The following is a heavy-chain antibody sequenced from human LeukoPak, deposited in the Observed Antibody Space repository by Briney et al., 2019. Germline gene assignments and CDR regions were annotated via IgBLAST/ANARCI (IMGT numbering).Heavy chain of an antibody. CDR2: IYPDDSDT. CDR3: ARERSSQGYFDF. Sequence: GESLKISCQGSGYRFTSYWIGWVRQMPGKGLEWMGIIYPDDSDTRYSPSFQGQVTISADKSISTAYLQWSSLKASDTAMYYCARERSSQGYFDFWGQGTLVTVSS. V-gene: IGHV5-51*01. CDR1: GYRFTSYW. J-gene: IGHJ4*02. D-gene: IGHD6-6*01.